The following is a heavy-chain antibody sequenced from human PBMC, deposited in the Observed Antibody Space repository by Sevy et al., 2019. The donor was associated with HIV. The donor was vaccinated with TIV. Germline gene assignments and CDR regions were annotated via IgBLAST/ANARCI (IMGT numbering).Heavy chain of an antibody. CDR1: GGSVSSGSYY. CDR3: ARGVVAGGWTRDSDAFDI. V-gene: IGHV4-61*01. J-gene: IGHJ3*02. CDR2: IYYSGST. Sequence: SETLSLTCTVSGGSVSSGSYYWSWIRQPPGKGLEWIGYIYYSGSTNYNPSLKSRVTISVDTSKNQFSLKLSSVTAADTAVYYCARGVVAGGWTRDSDAFDIWGQGTMVTVSS. D-gene: IGHD5-12*01.